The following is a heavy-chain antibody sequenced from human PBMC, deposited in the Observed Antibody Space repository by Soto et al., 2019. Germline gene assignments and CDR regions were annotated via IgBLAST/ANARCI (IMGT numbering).Heavy chain of an antibody. CDR1: GFTFSSYW. V-gene: IGHV3-7*03. J-gene: IGHJ4*02. D-gene: IGHD2-2*01. CDR3: ARDCPSTICYLFDY. CDR2: IKQDGSEK. Sequence: PGGSLRLSCAASGFTFSSYWMSWVRQAPGKGLEWVASIKQDGSEKYYVDSVKGRFTISRDNAKNSLYLQMNSLTAEDTAVYYCARDCPSTICYLFDYWGQGTLVTVPS.